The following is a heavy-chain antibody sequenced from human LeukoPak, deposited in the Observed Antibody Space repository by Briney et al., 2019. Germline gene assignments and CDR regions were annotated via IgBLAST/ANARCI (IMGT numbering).Heavy chain of an antibody. D-gene: IGHD2-15*01. CDR3: ARVLAPSAAPARRVVVAARSGYCFDY. V-gene: IGHV4-34*01. CDR1: GGSFSGYY. CDR2: INHSGST. Sequence: TPSETLSLTCAVYGGSFSGYYWSWIRHPPGKGLEGIGEINHSGSTNYNPPIKSRITNTVDTSKNQFSLKLSSVTAADTAVYSCARVLAPSAAPARRVVVAARSGYCFDYWGQGTLVTVSS. J-gene: IGHJ4*02.